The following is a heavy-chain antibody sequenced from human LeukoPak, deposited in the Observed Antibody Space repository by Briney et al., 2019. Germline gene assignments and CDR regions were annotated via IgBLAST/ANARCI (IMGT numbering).Heavy chain of an antibody. V-gene: IGHV3-20*04. CDR1: GFTFDDFD. CDR2: INWNGGRI. D-gene: IGHD3-22*01. Sequence: PGGSLRLSCGASGFTFDDFDMGWVRQVPGQGLKWVSGINWNGGRIIYADSVKGRFTISRDNAKNSLYLQMNSLRAEDTALYYCATYSFDRGYYFDYWGQGTLVTVSS. CDR3: ATYSFDRGYYFDY. J-gene: IGHJ4*02.